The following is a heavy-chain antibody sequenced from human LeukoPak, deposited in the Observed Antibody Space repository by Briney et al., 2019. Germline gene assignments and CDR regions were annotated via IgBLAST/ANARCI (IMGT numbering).Heavy chain of an antibody. CDR3: ARGLIQLWLRAGEKHFDY. CDR2: ISSSGSTI. Sequence: GGSLRLSCAASGLTFSDYYMSWIRQAPGKGLEWVSYISSSGSTIYYADSVKGRFTISRDNAKNSLYLQMNSLRAEDTAVYYCARGLIQLWLRAGEKHFDYWGQGTLVTVSS. J-gene: IGHJ4*02. D-gene: IGHD5-18*01. V-gene: IGHV3-11*01. CDR1: GLTFSDYY.